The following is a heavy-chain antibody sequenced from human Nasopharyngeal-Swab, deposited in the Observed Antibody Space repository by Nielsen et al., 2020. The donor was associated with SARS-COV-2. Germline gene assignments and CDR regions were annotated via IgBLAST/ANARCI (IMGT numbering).Heavy chain of an antibody. J-gene: IGHJ4*02. D-gene: IGHD3-22*01. V-gene: IGHV3-30-3*01. Sequence: WIRQPPGKGLEWVAAISYDGSNKYYADSVKGRFTISRDNSKNTLYLQMNSLRAEDTAVYYCARDQYYYDSSGGEGYFDYWGQGTLVTVSS. CDR2: ISYDGSNK. CDR3: ARDQYYYDSSGGEGYFDY.